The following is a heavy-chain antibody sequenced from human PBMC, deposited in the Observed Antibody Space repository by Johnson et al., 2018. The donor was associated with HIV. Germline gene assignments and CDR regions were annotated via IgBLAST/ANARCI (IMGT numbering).Heavy chain of an antibody. V-gene: IGHV3-53*01. CDR1: GFTVSTSY. CDR2: IYSGGST. Sequence: VQLVESGGGLVQPGGSLRLSCAVSGFTVSTSYMTLVRQAPGKGLDWVSVIYSGGSTYYADSVKGRFIISRDNSKNTLYLQMNSLRVEDTAVYYCARDGPYYLSPRDAFDIWGQGTMVIVPS. D-gene: IGHD3-22*01. J-gene: IGHJ3*02. CDR3: ARDGPYYLSPRDAFDI.